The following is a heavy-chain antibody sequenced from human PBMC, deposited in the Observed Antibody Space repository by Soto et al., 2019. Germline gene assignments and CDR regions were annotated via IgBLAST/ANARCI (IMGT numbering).Heavy chain of an antibody. CDR2: IYYSGST. J-gene: IGHJ4*02. V-gene: IGHV4-31*03. D-gene: IGHD3-10*01. Sequence: QVQLQESGPGLVKPSQTLSLTCTVSGGSISSGGYYWSWIRQHPGKGLEWIGYIYYSGSTYYNPSRKSRVTISVDPSKTQFALKLSSVTAADTAVYYCARVKWFGEGAVFDYWGQGTLVTVSS. CDR3: ARVKWFGEGAVFDY. CDR1: GGSISSGGYY.